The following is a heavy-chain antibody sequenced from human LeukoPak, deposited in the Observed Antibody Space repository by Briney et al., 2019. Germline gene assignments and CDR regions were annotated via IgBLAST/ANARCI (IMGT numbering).Heavy chain of an antibody. CDR1: GFTFSSYA. Sequence: GGSLRLSCAASGFTFSSYAMNWVRQAPGKGLEWVSSVRGSADSTYYADSVKGRFTISRDNSKNTLYLQISSLRAEDTAIYYCAKDGISGWYGNHFDFWGQGTLVTGSS. V-gene: IGHV3-23*01. CDR3: AKDGISGWYGNHFDF. CDR2: VRGSADST. J-gene: IGHJ4*02. D-gene: IGHD6-19*01.